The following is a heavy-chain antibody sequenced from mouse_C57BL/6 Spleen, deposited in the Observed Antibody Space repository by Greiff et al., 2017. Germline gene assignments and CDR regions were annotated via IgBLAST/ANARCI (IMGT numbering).Heavy chain of an antibody. CDR3: ARSYYSNYVPYFDY. D-gene: IGHD2-5*01. Sequence: VQLQQSGPELVKPGASVKMSCKASGYTFTDYNMHWVKQSHGKSLEWSGYINPNNGGTSYNQKFKGKATLTVNKSSSTAYMELRSLTSEDSAVYYCARSYYSNYVPYFDYWGQGTTLTVSS. CDR1: GYTFTDYN. J-gene: IGHJ2*01. V-gene: IGHV1-22*01. CDR2: INPNNGGT.